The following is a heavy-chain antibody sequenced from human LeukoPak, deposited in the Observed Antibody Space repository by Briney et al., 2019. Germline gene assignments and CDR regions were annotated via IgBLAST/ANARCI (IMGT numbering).Heavy chain of an antibody. CDR1: GYTLTELS. Sequence: ASVKVPCKVSGYTLTELSMHWVRQAPGKGLEWMGGFDPEDGETIYAQKFQGRVTMTEDTSTDTAYMELSSLRSEDTAVYYCAIQLGSGSYYRDYWGQGTLVTVSS. V-gene: IGHV1-24*01. J-gene: IGHJ4*02. D-gene: IGHD3-10*01. CDR2: FDPEDGET. CDR3: AIQLGSGSYYRDY.